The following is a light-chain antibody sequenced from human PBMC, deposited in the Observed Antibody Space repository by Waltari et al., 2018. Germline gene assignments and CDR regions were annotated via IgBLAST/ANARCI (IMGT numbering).Light chain of an antibody. V-gene: IGLV2-14*03. J-gene: IGLJ3*02. Sequence: QSALTQPASVSGSPGQSITISCTGTTSDVGFYNYVSWYQQHPGKAPQLIIYDVFERPAGVSNRVSGSKSGNTAFLTISGLLAEDEADYYCNSYTGSSSWVFGGGTKLTVL. CDR1: TSDVGFYNY. CDR2: DVF. CDR3: NSYTGSSSWV.